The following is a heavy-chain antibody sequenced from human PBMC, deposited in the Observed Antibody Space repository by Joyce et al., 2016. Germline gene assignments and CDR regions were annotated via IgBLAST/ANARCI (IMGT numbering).Heavy chain of an antibody. CDR3: ARLRRWSGPSDC. J-gene: IGHJ4*02. CDR2: INRDGSST. CDR1: GFTFSSYW. V-gene: IGHV3-74*03. D-gene: IGHD4-23*01. Sequence: EVQLVESGGGLVQPGGSLRLSCAAAGFTFSSYWMYWVRKAPGKGLGWGSRINRDGSSTTYADSVKGRFTISRDNAKNTLYLQMNSLRAEDTAVYYCARLRRWSGPSDCWGQGTLVTVSS.